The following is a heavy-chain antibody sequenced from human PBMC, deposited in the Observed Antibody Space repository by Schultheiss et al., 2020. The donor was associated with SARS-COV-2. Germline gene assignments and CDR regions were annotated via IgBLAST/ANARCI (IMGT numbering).Heavy chain of an antibody. CDR2: INPNSGGT. D-gene: IGHD2-21*02. CDR3: ARGSRATAIPTEIDY. J-gene: IGHJ4*02. CDR1: GYTFTGYY. Sequence: ASVKVSCKASGYTFTGYYMHWVRQAPGQGLEWMGWINPNSGGTNYAQKFQGWVTMTRDTSISTAYMELSRLRSDDTAVYYCARGSRATAIPTEIDYWGQGTLVTVSS. V-gene: IGHV1-2*04.